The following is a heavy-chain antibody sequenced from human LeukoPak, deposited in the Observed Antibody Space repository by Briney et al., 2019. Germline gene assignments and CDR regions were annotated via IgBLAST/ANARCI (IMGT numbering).Heavy chain of an antibody. CDR1: GFTVSSNY. V-gene: IGHV3-74*01. CDR2: IDSDGSTT. D-gene: IGHD6-13*01. J-gene: IGHJ4*02. CDR3: ARDVYSSSWYFDY. Sequence: GGSLRLSCAASGFTVSSNYMSWVRQAPGKGLVGVSRIDSDGSTTGSADSVKGRFTISRDNAKNTLYLQMNSLRAEDTAVYYCARDVYSSSWYFDYWGQGTLVTVSS.